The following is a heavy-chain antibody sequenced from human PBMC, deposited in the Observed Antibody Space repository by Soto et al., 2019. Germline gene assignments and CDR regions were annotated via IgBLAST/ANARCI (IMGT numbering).Heavy chain of an antibody. V-gene: IGHV4-61*01. Sequence: QVRLQESGPGLVKPSETLSLSCLVSGDSVGNGPYYWSWIRQSPGEGLEWIAYIYYSGSTNVNPPLGSRVNISIDMSKNQLFLELRSVTAADAAVYFCARVGSSCHSGGCYYYYGLGVWGQGNTVAISS. D-gene: IGHD1-26*01. CDR1: GDSVGNGPYY. J-gene: IGHJ6*02. CDR2: IYYSGST. CDR3: ARVGSSCHSGGCYYYYGLGV.